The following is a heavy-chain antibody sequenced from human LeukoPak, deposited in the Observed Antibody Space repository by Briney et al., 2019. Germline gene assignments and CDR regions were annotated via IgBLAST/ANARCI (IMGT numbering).Heavy chain of an antibody. CDR2: ISSSSSYT. J-gene: IGHJ4*02. D-gene: IGHD3-22*01. CDR3: ARARHYYDSSGFVY. CDR1: GFTFSDYD. V-gene: IGHV3-11*06. Sequence: GGSLRLSCAASGFTFSDYDMSWIRQAPGKGLEWVSYISSSSSYTNYADSVKGRFTISRDNAKNSLYLQMNGLRAEDTAVYYCARARHYYDSSGFVYWGQGTLVTVSS.